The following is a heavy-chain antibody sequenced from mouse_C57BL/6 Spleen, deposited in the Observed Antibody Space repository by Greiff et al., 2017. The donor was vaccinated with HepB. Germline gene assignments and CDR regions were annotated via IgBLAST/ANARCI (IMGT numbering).Heavy chain of an antibody. CDR3: ARGKRNPYYFDY. J-gene: IGHJ2*01. V-gene: IGHV1-22*01. CDR1: GYTFTDYN. Sequence: LQQSGPELVKPGASVKMSCKASGYTFTDYNMHWVKQSHGKSLEWIGYINPNNGGTSYNQKFKGKATLTVNKSSSTAYMEPRSLTSEDSAVYYCARGKRNPYYFDYWGQGTTLTVSS. CDR2: INPNNGGT.